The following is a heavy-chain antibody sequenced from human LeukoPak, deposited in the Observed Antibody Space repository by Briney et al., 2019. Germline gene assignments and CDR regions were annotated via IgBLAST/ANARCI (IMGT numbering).Heavy chain of an antibody. Sequence: SETLSLTCAVSGGSISSGGYSWSWIRQPPGQGLEWIGYIYHSGSTYYNPSLKSRVTISVDRSKNQFSLKLSSVTAADTAVYYCARRGYDSSGKSRYYFDYWGQGTLVTVSS. D-gene: IGHD3-22*01. CDR1: GGSISSGGYS. CDR3: ARRGYDSSGKSRYYFDY. J-gene: IGHJ4*02. CDR2: IYHSGST. V-gene: IGHV4-30-2*01.